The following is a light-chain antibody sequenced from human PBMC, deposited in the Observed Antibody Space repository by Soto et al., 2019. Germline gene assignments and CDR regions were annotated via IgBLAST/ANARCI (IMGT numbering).Light chain of an antibody. CDR2: DAS. Sequence: EILLTQSPATLSVSPGERATLSCRASQTIRSNLAWYQQKPGQAPRLLICDASSRATGIPARFNGSGSGTEFTLTISSLESEDLAVYYCQQYYNWPPYTFGQGTKVDIK. CDR1: QTIRSN. CDR3: QQYYNWPPYT. V-gene: IGKV3-15*01. J-gene: IGKJ2*01.